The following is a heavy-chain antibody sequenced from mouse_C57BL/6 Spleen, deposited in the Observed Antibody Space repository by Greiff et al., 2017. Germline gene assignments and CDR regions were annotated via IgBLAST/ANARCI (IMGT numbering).Heavy chain of an antibody. CDR2: ISNGGGST. CDR1: GFTFSDYY. J-gene: IGHJ4*01. Sequence: DVMLVESGGGLVQPGGSLKLSCAASGFTFSDYYMYWVRQTPEKRLEWVAYISNGGGSTYYPDTVKGRFTISRDNAKNTLYLQMSRLKSEDTAMYYCARLMDYWGQGTSVTVSS. V-gene: IGHV5-12*01. CDR3: ARLMDY.